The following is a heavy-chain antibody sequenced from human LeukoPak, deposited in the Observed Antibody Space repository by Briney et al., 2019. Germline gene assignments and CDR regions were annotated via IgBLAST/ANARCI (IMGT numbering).Heavy chain of an antibody. CDR2: INPDGSGT. CDR1: GVTFSTYW. J-gene: IGHJ6*03. V-gene: IGHV3-7*01. D-gene: IGHD1-26*01. Sequence: PGGSLRLSCAVSGVTFSTYWMSWVRQAPGKGLEWVANINPDGSGTYYVDSLKGRFTISRDNAKNSLYLQMNSLRVEDTAVYYFARDVHTLYSGTYYYYMDVWGKGTTVTVSS. CDR3: ARDVHTLYSGTYYYYMDV.